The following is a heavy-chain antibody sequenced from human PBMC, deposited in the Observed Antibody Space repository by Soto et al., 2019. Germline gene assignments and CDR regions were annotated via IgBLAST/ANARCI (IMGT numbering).Heavy chain of an antibody. CDR3: ARLMATVNPYFDY. V-gene: IGHV1-69*06. CDR1: GGTFSSYA. D-gene: IGHD4-4*01. CDR2: IIPIFGTA. Sequence: ASVKVSCKASGGTFSSYAISWVRQAPGQGLEWMGGIIPIFGTANYAQKFQGRVTITADKSTSTAYMELSSLRSEDTAVYYCARLMATVNPYFDYWGQGTLVTVSS. J-gene: IGHJ4*02.